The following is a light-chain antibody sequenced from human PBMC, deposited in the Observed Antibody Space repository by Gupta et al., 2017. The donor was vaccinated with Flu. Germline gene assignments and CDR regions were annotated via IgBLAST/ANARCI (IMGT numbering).Light chain of an antibody. CDR2: LAS. CDR3: IQGLQTPKT. J-gene: IGKJ4*02. V-gene: IGKV2-28*01. Sequence: DLVMTQSPLFLVITSGEQASISCRSSQSLLHSIGYRDLDWYLQRPGQPPQLLIYLASSLASGVSDRFSGSGSGREFTLKISRAEADDVGIYYCIQGLQTPKTFGRGTKVEIK. CDR1: QSLLHSIGYRD.